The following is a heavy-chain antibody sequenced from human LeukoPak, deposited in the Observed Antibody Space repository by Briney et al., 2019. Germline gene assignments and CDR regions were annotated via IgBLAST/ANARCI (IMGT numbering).Heavy chain of an antibody. CDR2: ISYDGGNT. CDR3: VKFVRYYFDY. D-gene: IGHD3-10*02. V-gene: IGHV3-30*18. Sequence: PGGSLRPSCAASGFTFSTSGMHWIRQAPGKGLEWVAVISYDGGNTYYADSVKGRFTISRDNSKNTVFLQMHSLRGDDTAVYYCVKFVRYYFDYWGQGTLVTVSS. J-gene: IGHJ4*02. CDR1: GFTFSTSG.